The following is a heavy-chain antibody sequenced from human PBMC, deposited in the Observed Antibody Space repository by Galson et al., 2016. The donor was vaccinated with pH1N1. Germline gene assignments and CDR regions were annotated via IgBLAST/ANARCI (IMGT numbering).Heavy chain of an antibody. CDR1: GGSLSSSSYY. D-gene: IGHD3-10*01. Sequence: LSLTCTVSGGSLSSSSYYWGWIRQPPGKGLEWIANIYYSGSTYYNPSLKSRVTISVDTSKNQFSLKLSSVTAADTAVCYCARTRGFDAFDIWGQGTMVTVSS. V-gene: IGHV4-39*01. J-gene: IGHJ3*02. CDR3: ARTRGFDAFDI. CDR2: IYYSGST.